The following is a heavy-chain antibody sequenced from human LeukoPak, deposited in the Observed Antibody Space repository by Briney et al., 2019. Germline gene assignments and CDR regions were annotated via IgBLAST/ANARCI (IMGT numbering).Heavy chain of an antibody. CDR1: GFTFSDYY. J-gene: IGHJ4*02. CDR2: ISTSGSTI. CDR3: ARDSAEAGAVDY. Sequence: PGGSLRLSCAASGFTFSDYYMSWIRQAPGKGLECVSYISTSGSTIYYADSVKGRFTISRDNAKNSLYLQMSSLRAEDTAMYYCARDSAEAGAVDYWGQGTLVTVSS. V-gene: IGHV3-11*04. D-gene: IGHD1-14*01.